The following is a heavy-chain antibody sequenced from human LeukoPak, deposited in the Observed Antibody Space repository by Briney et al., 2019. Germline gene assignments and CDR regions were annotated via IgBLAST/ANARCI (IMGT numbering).Heavy chain of an antibody. V-gene: IGHV3-30*04. CDR3: ARGRVSRPMTPPDY. CDR1: GFTFSTLA. J-gene: IGHJ4*02. Sequence: GGPLRLSCAASGFTFSTLAMHWVARAPGKGLEWMAVVSYDGNKKYYADSVKGRFTISRDNFKNMLYLQMNSLRAEDTAVYYCARGRVSRPMTPPDYWGQGTLVTVSS. CDR2: VSYDGNKK. D-gene: IGHD3-22*01.